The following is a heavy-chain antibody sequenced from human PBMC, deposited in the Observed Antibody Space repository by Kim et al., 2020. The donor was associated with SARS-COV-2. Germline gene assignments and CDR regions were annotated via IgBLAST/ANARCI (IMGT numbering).Heavy chain of an antibody. V-gene: IGHV4-39*01. D-gene: IGHD2-2*01. CDR3: ARQSYQLLRGGWFDP. J-gene: IGHJ5*02. Sequence: PSLKSRVTIAVDTAKNQFSLKLSSVTAADTAVYYCARQSYQLLRGGWFDPWGQGTLVTVSS.